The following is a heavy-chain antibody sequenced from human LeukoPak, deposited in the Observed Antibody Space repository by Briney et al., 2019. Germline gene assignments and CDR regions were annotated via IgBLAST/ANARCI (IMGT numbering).Heavy chain of an antibody. D-gene: IGHD1-26*01. Sequence: KSSETLSLTCAVYGGSFSGYYWGWIRQPPGKGLEWIGSIYYSGSTYYNPSLKSRVTISVDTSKNQFSLKLSSVTAADTAVYYCARDHSGSYLIYFQHWGQGTLVTVSS. CDR3: ARDHSGSYLIYFQH. J-gene: IGHJ1*01. CDR2: IYYSGST. CDR1: GGSFSGYY. V-gene: IGHV4-34*01.